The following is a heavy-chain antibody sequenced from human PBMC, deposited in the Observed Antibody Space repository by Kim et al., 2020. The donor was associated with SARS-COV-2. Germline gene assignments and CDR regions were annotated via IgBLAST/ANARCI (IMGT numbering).Heavy chain of an antibody. Sequence: GGSLRLSCAASGFIFSNYIMYWVRQAPGKGLEWVAVISYDGSDKSYAGSVKGRFTISRDNSKNTLDLQMNSLRGEDTAVYYCARDSLRWSTAYYYYMDV. CDR2: ISYDGSDK. V-gene: IGHV3-30*04. CDR3: ARDSLRWSTAYYYYMDV. J-gene: IGHJ6*03. CDR1: GFIFSNYI. D-gene: IGHD2-15*01.